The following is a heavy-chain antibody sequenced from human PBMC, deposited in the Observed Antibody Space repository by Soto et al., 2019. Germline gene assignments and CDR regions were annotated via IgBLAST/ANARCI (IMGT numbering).Heavy chain of an antibody. Sequence: PGGSLRLSCAASGFTFSDYYMSWIRQAPGKGLEWVSYISSSSSYTNYADSVKGRFTISRDNAKNTLYLQMNSLRAEDTAVYYCATTLFQDDYGDYTTAWDYYGMDVWGQGTTVTVSS. D-gene: IGHD4-17*01. J-gene: IGHJ6*02. CDR2: ISSSSSYT. CDR3: ATTLFQDDYGDYTTAWDYYGMDV. CDR1: GFTFSDYY. V-gene: IGHV3-11*03.